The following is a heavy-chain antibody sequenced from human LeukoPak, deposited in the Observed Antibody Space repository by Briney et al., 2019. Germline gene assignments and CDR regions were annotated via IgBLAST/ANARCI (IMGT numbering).Heavy chain of an antibody. V-gene: IGHV3-11*01. Sequence: PGGSLRLSCAASGFTFSDYYMSWIRQAPGKGLEWVSYISSSGSTIYYADSVKGRFTISRDNAKNSLYLQMNGLRAEDTAVYYCARINIAVAGKLFDYWGQGTLVTVSS. J-gene: IGHJ4*02. CDR2: ISSSGSTI. CDR3: ARINIAVAGKLFDY. D-gene: IGHD6-19*01. CDR1: GFTFSDYY.